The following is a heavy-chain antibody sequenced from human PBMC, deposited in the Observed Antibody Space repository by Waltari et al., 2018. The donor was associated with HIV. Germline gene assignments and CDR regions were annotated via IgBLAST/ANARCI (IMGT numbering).Heavy chain of an antibody. V-gene: IGHV3-74*01. CDR1: GFTFSSYW. CDR3: AREQYYGSGSPNDY. Sequence: EVQLVESGGGLVQPGGSLRLSCAASGFTFSSYWMHWVRQAPGKGLVGVSRINSDGSRTSYADSVKGRFTISRDNAKNTLYLQMNSLRAEDTAVYYCAREQYYGSGSPNDYWGQGTLVTVSS. J-gene: IGHJ4*02. D-gene: IGHD3-10*01. CDR2: INSDGSRT.